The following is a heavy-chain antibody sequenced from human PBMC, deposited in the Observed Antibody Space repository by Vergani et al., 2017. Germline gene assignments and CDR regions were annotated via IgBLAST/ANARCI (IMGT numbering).Heavy chain of an antibody. Sequence: EVQLLESGGGLVQPGGSLRLSCEASGFTFSAHAMSWVRQAPGKGLEWVSTISGSRDSIYYADSVKGRFTISRDNSKNTLYLQMNNLRAADTAVYYCARSGCCVHGVCYMTYYYYMDVWGKGTAVTVSS. CDR3: ARSGCCVHGVCYMTYYYYMDV. CDR1: GFTFSAHA. CDR2: ISGSRDSI. V-gene: IGHV3-23*01. D-gene: IGHD2-8*01. J-gene: IGHJ6*03.